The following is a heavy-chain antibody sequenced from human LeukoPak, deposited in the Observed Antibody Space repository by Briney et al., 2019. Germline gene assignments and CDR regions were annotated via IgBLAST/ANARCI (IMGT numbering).Heavy chain of an antibody. Sequence: SETLPLTCTVSGGSISSGGYYWSWIRQPPGKGLEWIGYIYHSGSTYYNPSLKSRVTISVDRSKNQFSLKLSSVTAADTAVYYCARGDTAMALDYWGQGTLVTVSS. CDR3: ARGDTAMALDY. CDR2: IYHSGST. D-gene: IGHD5-18*01. V-gene: IGHV4-30-2*01. CDR1: GGSISSGGYY. J-gene: IGHJ4*02.